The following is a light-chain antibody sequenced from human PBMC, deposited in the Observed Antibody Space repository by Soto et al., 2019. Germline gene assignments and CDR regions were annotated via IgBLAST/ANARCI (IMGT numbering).Light chain of an antibody. CDR2: GVT. CDR3: SSYSTSFFYV. J-gene: IGLJ1*01. V-gene: IGLV2-14*01. CDR1: SSDVGAYNY. Sequence: QSALTQPASVSGSPGQSITISCTGTSSDVGAYNYVSWYQQLPGEAPKLIIYGVTNRPSGVSYRFSGSKSDYTASLTISGLQAEDEADYYCSSYSTSFFYVFGTGTKVTVL.